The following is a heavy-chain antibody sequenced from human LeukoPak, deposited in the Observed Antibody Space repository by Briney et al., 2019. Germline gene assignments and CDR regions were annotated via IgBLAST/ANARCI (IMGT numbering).Heavy chain of an antibody. D-gene: IGHD2-15*01. CDR1: GGTFSSYA. Sequence: GSSVKVSCKASGGTFSSYAISWVRQAPGQGLEWMGRIIPILGIANYAQKFQGRVTITADKSTSTAYMELSSLRSEDTAVYYCARAPHWAAAEYYFDYWGQGTLVTVSS. J-gene: IGHJ4*02. V-gene: IGHV1-69*04. CDR2: IIPILGIA. CDR3: ARAPHWAAAEYYFDY.